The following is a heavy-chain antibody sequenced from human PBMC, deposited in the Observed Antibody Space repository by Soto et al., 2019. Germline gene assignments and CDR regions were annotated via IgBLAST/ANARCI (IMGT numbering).Heavy chain of an antibody. CDR2: ISYDGSNK. V-gene: IGHV3-30*18. Sequence: GGSLRLSCVASGFTFSSYGMHWVRQAPGKGLEWVAVISYDGSNKYYADSVKGRFTISRDNSKNTLYLQMNSLRAEDTAVYYCAKDRSLLRYFDWLLFDAFDIWGQGTMVTVSS. CDR1: GFTFSSYG. J-gene: IGHJ3*02. CDR3: AKDRSLLRYFDWLLFDAFDI. D-gene: IGHD3-9*01.